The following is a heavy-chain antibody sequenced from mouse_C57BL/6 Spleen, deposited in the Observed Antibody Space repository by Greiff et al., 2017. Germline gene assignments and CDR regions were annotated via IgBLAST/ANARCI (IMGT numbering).Heavy chain of an antibody. CDR3: ARGDYDNYYAMDY. Sequence: VKLMESGAELVKPGASVKMSCKASGYTFTTYPIEWMKQNHGKSLEWIGNFHPYNDDTKYNEKFKGKATLTVEKSSSTVYLELSRLTSDDSAVYYCARGDYDNYYAMDYWGQGTSVTVSS. D-gene: IGHD2-4*01. CDR2: FHPYNDDT. J-gene: IGHJ4*01. V-gene: IGHV1-47*01. CDR1: GYTFTTYP.